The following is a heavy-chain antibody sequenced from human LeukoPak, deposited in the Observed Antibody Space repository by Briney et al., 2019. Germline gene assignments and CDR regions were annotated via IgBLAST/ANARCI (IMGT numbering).Heavy chain of an antibody. CDR2: MNPSSGYT. D-gene: IGHD1-14*01. Sequence: SVTVSCKASGYPFTTYDINWLRQATGQGLEWMGWMNPSSGYTGYSQKFQGRVTMTRNTSITTAYMELSSLRSEDTAVYYCARISDHNWYFDLWGRGTLVTVSS. CDR3: ARISDHNWYFDL. V-gene: IGHV1-8*01. CDR1: GYPFTTYD. J-gene: IGHJ2*01.